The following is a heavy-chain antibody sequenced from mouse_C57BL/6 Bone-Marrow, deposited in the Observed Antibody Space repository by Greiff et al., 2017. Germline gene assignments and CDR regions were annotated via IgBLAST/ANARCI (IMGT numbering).Heavy chain of an antibody. CDR1: GYTFTDYE. CDR3: TGEVFCLWYFDV. Sequence: QVQLKQSGAELVRPGSSVTLSCKASGYTFTDYEMHWVKQTPVHGLEWIGAIDPATGGTAYNQKFKGKAILTADKSSSTAYMERRSLTSEDSAVYYCTGEVFCLWYFDVWGTGTPVTVSA. CDR2: IDPATGGT. J-gene: IGHJ1*03. V-gene: IGHV1-15*01.